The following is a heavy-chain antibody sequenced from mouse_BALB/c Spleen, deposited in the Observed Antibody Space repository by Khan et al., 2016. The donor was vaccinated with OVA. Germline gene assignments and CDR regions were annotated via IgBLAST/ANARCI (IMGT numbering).Heavy chain of an antibody. CDR2: ILPGSGST. CDR1: GYTFSSYW. CDR3: ARGRYFDV. V-gene: IGHV1-9*01. Sequence: QVRLQQSGAELMKPGASVKISCKATGYTFSSYWIEWVKQRPGHGLSGLESILPGSGSTNYNEKFKGKATFTADTSSNTAYMQLSSLTSEDSAVYYCARGRYFDVWGAGTTVTVSS. J-gene: IGHJ1*01.